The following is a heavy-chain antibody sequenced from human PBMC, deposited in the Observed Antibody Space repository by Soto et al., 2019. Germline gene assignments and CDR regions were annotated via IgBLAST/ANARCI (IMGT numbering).Heavy chain of an antibody. V-gene: IGHV4-34*02. Sequence: QVHLQQWGGGLLKPSETLSLRCVVYDGSFSGSSWNWVLQAPGKGLEWIGGITESGSVNYNPSLKSRVNISPGSANNHFSLNLTSLTDADTDVYYCERSVLRFYPYSYYGMDVWGQVTSVTVSS. D-gene: IGHD3-3*01. J-gene: IGHJ6*02. CDR1: DGSFSGSS. CDR2: ITESGSV. CDR3: ERSVLRFYPYSYYGMDV.